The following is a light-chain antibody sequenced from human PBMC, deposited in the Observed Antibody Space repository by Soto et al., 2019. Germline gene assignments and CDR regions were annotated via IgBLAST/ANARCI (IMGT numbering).Light chain of an antibody. J-gene: IGKJ4*01. CDR3: QQHGSSPLT. Sequence: EIVLTQSPGTLSLSPGERAPLSCRASQSVSSSYLAWYQQKPGQAPRLLIYGASSRAAGIPDRFSGSGSGTDFTLTISRLEPEDFAVYYCQQHGSSPLTFGGGTKVDIK. V-gene: IGKV3-20*01. CDR1: QSVSSSY. CDR2: GAS.